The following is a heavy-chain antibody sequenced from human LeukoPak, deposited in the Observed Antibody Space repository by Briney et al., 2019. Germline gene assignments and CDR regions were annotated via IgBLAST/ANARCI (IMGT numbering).Heavy chain of an antibody. CDR3: TRESGSYHGNDY. V-gene: IGHV1-2*06. D-gene: IGHD1-26*01. CDR2: INPNNGAT. Sequence: ATVKVSCKASGYTFTGYYMHWVRQAPGQGLEWMGRINPNNGATNYAQKLQGRVTITGDTSVSTAYMELSSLRSDDTAVYYCTRESGSYHGNDYWGQGTLVTVSS. CDR1: GYTFTGYY. J-gene: IGHJ4*02.